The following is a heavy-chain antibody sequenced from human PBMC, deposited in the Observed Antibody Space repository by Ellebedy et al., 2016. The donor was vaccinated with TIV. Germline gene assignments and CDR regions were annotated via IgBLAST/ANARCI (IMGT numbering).Heavy chain of an antibody. CDR2: IVVGSGNT. CDR3: ARDLAMVDYYYYMDV. D-gene: IGHD5-18*01. Sequence: ASVKVSCKASGFTFTSSAMQWVRQARGQRLEWIGWIVVGSGNTNYAQKFQERVTITRDMSTSTAYMELSSLRSEDTAVYYCARDLAMVDYYYYMDVWGKGTTVTVSS. V-gene: IGHV1-58*02. CDR1: GFTFTSSA. J-gene: IGHJ6*03.